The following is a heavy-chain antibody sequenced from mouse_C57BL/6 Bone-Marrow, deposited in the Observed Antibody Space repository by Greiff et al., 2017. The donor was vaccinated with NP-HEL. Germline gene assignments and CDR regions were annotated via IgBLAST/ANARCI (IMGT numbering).Heavy chain of an antibody. D-gene: IGHD2-4*01. V-gene: IGHV3-6*01. J-gene: IGHJ1*03. CDR1: GYSITSGYY. Sequence: DVKLQESGPGLVKPSQSLSLTCSVTGYSITSGYYWNWIRQFPGNKLEWMGYISYDGSNNYNPSLKNRISITRDTSKNQFFLKLNSVTTEDTATYYCARDYYDYDWYFDVWGTGTTVTVSS. CDR2: ISYDGSN. CDR3: ARDYYDYDWYFDV.